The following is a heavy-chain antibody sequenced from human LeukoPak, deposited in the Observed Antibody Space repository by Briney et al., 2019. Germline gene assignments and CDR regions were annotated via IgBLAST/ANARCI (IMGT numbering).Heavy chain of an antibody. J-gene: IGHJ4*02. D-gene: IGHD6-6*01. CDR2: IYYSGST. V-gene: IGHV4-59*01. CDR1: GGSISSYY. CDR3: ARSKRRSEYSSSSFDY. Sequence: PSETLSLTCTVSGGSISSYYWSWIRQPPGKGLEWIGYIYYSGSTNYNPSLKSRVTISVDPSKDQFSLKLSSVTAAGTAVYYCARSKRRSEYSSSSFDYWGQGTLVTVSS.